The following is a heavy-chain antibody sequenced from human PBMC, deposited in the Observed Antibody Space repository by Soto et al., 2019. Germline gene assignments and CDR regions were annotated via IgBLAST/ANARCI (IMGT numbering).Heavy chain of an antibody. V-gene: IGHV1-2*04. D-gene: IGHD6-13*01. Sequence: ASVKVSCTASGYTFTGYYMHWVRQAPGQGLEWMGWINPNSGGTNYAQKFQGWVTMTRDTSISTAYMELSSLRSEDTAVYYCARVDSSSWYGNWFDPWGQGTLVTVSS. CDR1: GYTFTGYY. CDR3: ARVDSSSWYGNWFDP. CDR2: INPNSGGT. J-gene: IGHJ5*02.